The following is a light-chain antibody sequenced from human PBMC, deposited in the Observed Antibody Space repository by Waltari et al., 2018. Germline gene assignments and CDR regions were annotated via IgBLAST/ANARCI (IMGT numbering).Light chain of an antibody. V-gene: IGKV3-11*01. CDR1: QSVSSY. CDR3: QQRSIWPVT. J-gene: IGKJ4*01. Sequence: EIVLTQSPAPLSLSPGERATLSCRASQSVSSYLAWYQQKPGQAPRLLIYDASNRVTGIPARFSGSGSGTDFTLTISSLDPEDFAVYYCQQRSIWPVTFGGGTKVEIK. CDR2: DAS.